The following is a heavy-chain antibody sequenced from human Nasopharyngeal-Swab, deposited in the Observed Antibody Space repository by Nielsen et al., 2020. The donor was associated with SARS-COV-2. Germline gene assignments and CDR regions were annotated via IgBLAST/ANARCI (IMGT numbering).Heavy chain of an antibody. D-gene: IGHD3-10*01. V-gene: IGHV4-31*03. CDR3: GRAVWFGKYGGYYFDY. CDR1: GGSIKSSNYY. CDR2: IDDSGST. J-gene: IGHJ4*02. Sequence: LRLSCTVSGGSIKSSNYYCSWIRQHPGNGLEWIGFIDDSGSTYYNPSLKSRVSISVDTSKNQFSLNLSSVTAADTAVYYCGRAVWFGKYGGYYFDYWGQGTLVSVSS.